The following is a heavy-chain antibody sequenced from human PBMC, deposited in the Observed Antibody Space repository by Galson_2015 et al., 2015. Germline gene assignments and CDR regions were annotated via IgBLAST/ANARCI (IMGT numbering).Heavy chain of an antibody. CDR1: GGTFSSYA. V-gene: IGHV1-69*13. J-gene: IGHJ4*02. CDR2: IIPIFGTA. Sequence: SVKVSCKASGGTFSSYAISWVRQAPGQGLEWMGGIIPIFGTANYAQKFQGRVTITADESTSTAYMELSSLRSEDTAVYYCARLLNGNYYDSSGYPRDYWGQGTQVTVSS. CDR3: ARLLNGNYYDSSGYPRDY. D-gene: IGHD3-22*01.